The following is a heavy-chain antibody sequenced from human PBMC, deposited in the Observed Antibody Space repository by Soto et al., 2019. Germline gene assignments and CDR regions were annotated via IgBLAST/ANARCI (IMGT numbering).Heavy chain of an antibody. D-gene: IGHD6-13*01. Sequence: QVQLVQSGAEVKKPGSSVKVSCKASGGTFSSYAISWVRQAPGQGLEWMGGITPIFGTANYAQKFQGRVTITADESTSTAYMELSSLRSEDTAVYYCARGGRKGSSWPYYYYGMDVWGQGTTVTVSS. J-gene: IGHJ6*02. CDR1: GGTFSSYA. CDR3: ARGGRKGSSWPYYYYGMDV. CDR2: ITPIFGTA. V-gene: IGHV1-69*01.